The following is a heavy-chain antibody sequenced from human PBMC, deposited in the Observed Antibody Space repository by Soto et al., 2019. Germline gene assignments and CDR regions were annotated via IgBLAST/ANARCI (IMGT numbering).Heavy chain of an antibody. CDR3: ARIQYYDSSGYLV. Sequence: QVQLVESGGGLVKPGGSLRLSCAASGFTFSDYYMTWIRQAAGKGLEWVSYISTGGSTIYYADSVRGRFTISRDNAKNSLYLQMNSLRAEDTAVYYCARIQYYDSSGYLVWGQGTLVTVSS. CDR2: ISTGGSTI. V-gene: IGHV3-11*01. D-gene: IGHD3-22*01. CDR1: GFTFSDYY. J-gene: IGHJ4*02.